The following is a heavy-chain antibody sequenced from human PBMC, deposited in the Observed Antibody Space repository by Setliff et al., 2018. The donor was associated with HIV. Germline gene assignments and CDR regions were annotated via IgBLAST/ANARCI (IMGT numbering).Heavy chain of an antibody. J-gene: IGHJ4*02. V-gene: IGHV1-69*13. CDR2: ILPSFGTA. CDR3: ARGVHGYYFDS. Sequence: SVKVSCKASGGPFSNYAISWVRQVPGQGLEWMGGILPSFGTANYAQKFQGRVTITADESTSTAYMELSSLRSEDTAVYYCARGVHGYYFDSWGQGALVTVSS. D-gene: IGHD1-1*01. CDR1: GGPFSNYA.